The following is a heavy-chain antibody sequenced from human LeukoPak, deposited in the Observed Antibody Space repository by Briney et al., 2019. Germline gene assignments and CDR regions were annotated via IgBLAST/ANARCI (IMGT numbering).Heavy chain of an antibody. CDR3: ARVSTIYYSSYMDV. D-gene: IGHD3-3*01. CDR2: MNPNSGNT. V-gene: IGHV1-8*03. J-gene: IGHJ6*03. Sequence: GASVKVSCKASGYTFTSYDINWVRQATGQGLEWMGWMNPNSGNTGYAQKFQGRVTITRNTSISTTYMELSSLRSEDTAVYYCARVSTIYYSSYMDVWGKGTTVIVSS. CDR1: GYTFTSYD.